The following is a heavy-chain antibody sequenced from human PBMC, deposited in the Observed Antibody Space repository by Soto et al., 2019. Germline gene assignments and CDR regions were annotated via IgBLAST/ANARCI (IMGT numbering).Heavy chain of an antibody. Sequence: PGGSLRLSCVSSGFPFSNSWINGFRKVPGKGLEWVGRVKSKTDGGSSDYAAAVKGRFAVSRDDSRNIVYLQMNSLKIEDTGVYYCTTDSRTSLPEIRFDYWGQGTQVTVYS. D-gene: IGHD2-8*01. V-gene: IGHV3-15*07. CDR3: TTDSRTSLPEIRFDY. J-gene: IGHJ4*02. CDR1: GFPFSNSW. CDR2: VKSKTDGGSS.